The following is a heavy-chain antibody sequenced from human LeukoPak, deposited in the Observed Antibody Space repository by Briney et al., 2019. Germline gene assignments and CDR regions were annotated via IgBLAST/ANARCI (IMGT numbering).Heavy chain of an antibody. Sequence: ASVKVSCKASGYTFTDCYMHWVRQAPWQGFEWMGWINPNDGDTNYAQKFQGRVTVTRDTSISTAHMEVSRLRSDDTAVYYCARANFLYCSSSTCLFDYWGQGTLVTVSS. CDR2: INPNDGDT. CDR3: ARANFLYCSSSTCLFDY. J-gene: IGHJ4*02. CDR1: GYTFTDCY. D-gene: IGHD2-2*01. V-gene: IGHV1-2*02.